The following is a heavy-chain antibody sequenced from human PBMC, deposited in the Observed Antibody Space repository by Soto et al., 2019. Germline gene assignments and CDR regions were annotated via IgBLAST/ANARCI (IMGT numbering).Heavy chain of an antibody. D-gene: IGHD4-4*01. CDR1: GFTFSSYA. CDR2: ISSNGGST. CDR3: ARGPLQGGYYFDY. V-gene: IGHV3-64*01. J-gene: IGHJ4*02. Sequence: GGSLRLSCAASGFTFSSYAMHWVRQAPGKGLEYVSAISSNGGSTYYANSVKGRFTISRDNSKNTLYLQMGSLRAEDMAVYYCARGPLQGGYYFDYWGQGTLVTVSS.